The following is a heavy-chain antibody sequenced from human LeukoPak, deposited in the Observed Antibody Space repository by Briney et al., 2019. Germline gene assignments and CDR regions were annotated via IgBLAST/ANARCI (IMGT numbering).Heavy chain of an antibody. CDR3: AKELESSGWIDY. Sequence: GRSLRLSCAASGFTFDDYAMHWVRQAPGKGLEWVSGISWNSGSIGYADSVKGRFTISRDNAKNSLYLRMNSLRAEDTALYYCAKELESSGWIDYWGQGTLVTVSS. CDR1: GFTFDDYA. J-gene: IGHJ4*02. V-gene: IGHV3-9*01. CDR2: ISWNSGSI. D-gene: IGHD6-19*01.